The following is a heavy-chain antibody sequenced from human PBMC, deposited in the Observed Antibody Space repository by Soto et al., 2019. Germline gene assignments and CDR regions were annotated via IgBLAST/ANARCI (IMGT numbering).Heavy chain of an antibody. CDR3: ARVRRDCSSTSCYYFDY. D-gene: IGHD2-2*01. J-gene: IGHJ4*02. CDR2: IYYSGST. V-gene: IGHV4-59*01. Sequence: QVQLQESGPGLVKPSETLSLTCTVSGGSISSYYWSWIRQPPGKGLEWIVYIYYSGSTNYNPSLKSRVTISVDTSKNQSSLKLSSVTAADTAVYYCARVRRDCSSTSCYYFDYWGQGTLVTVSS. CDR1: GGSISSYY.